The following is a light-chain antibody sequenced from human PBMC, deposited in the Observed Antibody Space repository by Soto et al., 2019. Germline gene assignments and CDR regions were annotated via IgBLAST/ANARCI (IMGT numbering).Light chain of an antibody. CDR3: QQYNNWPRPWT. J-gene: IGKJ1*01. Sequence: EIVMTQSPATLSVSPGERATLSCRASQSVSSNLAWYQQKPGQAPRLLIYGASTRATGIPARFSGSGSGTEFTLTISNLQSEDFAVYYCQQYNNWPRPWTFGQGTKVEIK. V-gene: IGKV3-15*01. CDR2: GAS. CDR1: QSVSSN.